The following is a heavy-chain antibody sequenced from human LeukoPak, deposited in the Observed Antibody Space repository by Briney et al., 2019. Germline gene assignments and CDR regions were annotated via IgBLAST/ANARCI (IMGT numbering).Heavy chain of an antibody. D-gene: IGHD2-15*01. CDR1: GGSISGYY. CDR2: IYYSGST. Sequence: SSGTLSLTCTVSGGSISGYYWNWIRQPPGKGLEWIGYIYYSGSTNYNPSLKSRVTMSLDTSKNQFSLKLSSVTAADTAVYHCARDSGSNFDYWGQGTLVTVSS. J-gene: IGHJ4*02. CDR3: ARDSGSNFDY. V-gene: IGHV4-59*01.